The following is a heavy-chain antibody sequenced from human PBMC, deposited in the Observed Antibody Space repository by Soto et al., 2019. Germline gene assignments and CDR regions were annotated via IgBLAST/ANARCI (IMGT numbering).Heavy chain of an antibody. Sequence: ASVKVSCKASGYTFTSYGISWVRQAPGQGLEWMGWISAYNGNTNYAQKLQGRVTMTTDTSTSTAYMELRSLRSDDTAVYYCAVYCSGGGCSTYYYYGMDVWGQGTTVTVSS. D-gene: IGHD2-15*01. CDR1: GYTFTSYG. J-gene: IGHJ6*02. V-gene: IGHV1-18*01. CDR3: AVYCSGGGCSTYYYYGMDV. CDR2: ISAYNGNT.